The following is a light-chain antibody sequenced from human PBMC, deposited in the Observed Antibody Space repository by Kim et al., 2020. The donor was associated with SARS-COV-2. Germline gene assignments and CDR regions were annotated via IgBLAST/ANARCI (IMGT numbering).Light chain of an antibody. CDR3: QSYDSSSVV. CDR2: EDN. Sequence: TVTITRTRSSGSIASNYVQWYQQRPGSAPTTVIYEDNQRPSGVPDRFSGSIDSSSNSASLTISGLKTEDEADYYCQSYDSSSVVFGGGTQLTVL. J-gene: IGLJ2*01. V-gene: IGLV6-57*03. CDR1: SGSIASNY.